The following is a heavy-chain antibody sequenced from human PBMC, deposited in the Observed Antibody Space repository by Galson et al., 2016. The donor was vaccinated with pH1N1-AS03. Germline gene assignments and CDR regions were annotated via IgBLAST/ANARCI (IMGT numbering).Heavy chain of an antibody. CDR3: ARGSQGAPYYFDY. Sequence: SVKVSCKASGYTFTTHAMHWVRQAPGQRLEWMGWINADNGNTKYSQKFQGRVTITSGASASTAYMELSSLRSEDPTVYYCARGSQGAPYYFDYWGQGTLVTVSS. CDR1: GYTFTTHA. CDR2: INADNGNT. V-gene: IGHV1-3*01. D-gene: IGHD3-16*01. J-gene: IGHJ4*02.